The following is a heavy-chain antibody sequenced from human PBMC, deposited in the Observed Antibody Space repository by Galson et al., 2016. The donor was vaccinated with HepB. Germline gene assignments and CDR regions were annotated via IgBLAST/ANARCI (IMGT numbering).Heavy chain of an antibody. Sequence: SLRLSCAASGFTFDDYAMHWVRQAPGKGLEWVSGISWNSGSIGYADSVKGRFTISRDNAKNSLYLQMNSLRAEDTALYYCAKDHGYVSAPYYGMDVWGQGTTVTVSS. D-gene: IGHD3-22*01. J-gene: IGHJ6*02. CDR1: GFTFDDYA. CDR2: ISWNSGSI. V-gene: IGHV3-9*01. CDR3: AKDHGYVSAPYYGMDV.